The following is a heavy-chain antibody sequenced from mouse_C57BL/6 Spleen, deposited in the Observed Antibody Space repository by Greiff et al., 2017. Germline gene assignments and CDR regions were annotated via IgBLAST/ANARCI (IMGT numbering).Heavy chain of an antibody. V-gene: IGHV1-82*01. CDR2: IYPGDGDT. J-gene: IGHJ2*01. CDR1: GYAFSSSW. D-gene: IGHD2-5*01. CDR3: ARGGTYYSNWDYFDY. Sequence: QVQLQQSGPELVKPGASVKISCKASGYAFSSSWMNWVKQRPGKGLEWIGRIYPGDGDTNYNGKFKGKATLTADKSSSTAYMQLSSLTSEDSAVYFCARGGTYYSNWDYFDYWGQGTTLTVSS.